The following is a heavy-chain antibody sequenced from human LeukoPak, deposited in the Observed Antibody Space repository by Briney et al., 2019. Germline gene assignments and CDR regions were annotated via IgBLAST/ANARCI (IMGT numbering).Heavy chain of an antibody. CDR3: ARARGYCSSTSCYRRSYYFDY. V-gene: IGHV1-2*02. Sequence: ASVKVSCKASGYTFTGYYMHWVRQAPGQGLEWMGWINPNSGGTNYAQKFQGRVTMTRDTSISTAYMELSRLRSDDTAVYYCARARGYCSSTSCYRRSYYFDYWGQGTLVTVSS. CDR1: GYTFTGYY. CDR2: INPNSGGT. D-gene: IGHD2-2*01. J-gene: IGHJ4*02.